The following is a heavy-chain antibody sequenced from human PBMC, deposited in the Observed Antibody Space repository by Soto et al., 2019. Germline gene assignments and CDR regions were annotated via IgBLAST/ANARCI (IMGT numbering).Heavy chain of an antibody. D-gene: IGHD2-21*02. CDR1: GGSISYEYYH. CDR2: IHYSGSI. Sequence: QVQLQQSGPGLVKPSQTLSLACTVSGGSISYEYYHWTWIRQSPGKGLEWIGYIHYSGSIIYNPSFKRRVTISVDTSKNQSSLQLSSATAADTAVYFCAREDDGGDRDYYGLDVWGQGTTVTVSS. CDR3: AREDDGGDRDYYGLDV. V-gene: IGHV4-30-4*08. J-gene: IGHJ6*02.